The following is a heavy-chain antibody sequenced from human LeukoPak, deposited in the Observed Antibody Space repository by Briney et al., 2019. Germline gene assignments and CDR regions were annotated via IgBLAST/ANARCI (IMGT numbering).Heavy chain of an antibody. V-gene: IGHV1-69*01. CDR3: VSTIFGVFMGLDY. Sequence: SVKVSCKASEATFSRYAISWVRQAPGQGLEWMGEIIPILGTANDAQKFQGRVTITADESTSTAYMELSSLRSEDTAVYYCVSTIFGVFMGLDYWGQGTLVTVSS. J-gene: IGHJ4*02. CDR1: EATFSRYA. CDR2: IIPILGTA. D-gene: IGHD3-3*01.